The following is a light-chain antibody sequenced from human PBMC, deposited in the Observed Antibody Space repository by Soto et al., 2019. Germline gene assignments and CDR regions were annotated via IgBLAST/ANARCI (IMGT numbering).Light chain of an antibody. J-gene: IGLJ2*01. V-gene: IGLV2-14*01. Sequence: QSALTQPASVSGSHGQSITISCTGTSSDVGAYPYVSWYQQHPGKAPKLLIFEVSDRPSGVSNRFSGSKSGNTASLTISGLQAEDEADYYCSSYTTSNTLVFGGGTKVTVL. CDR1: SSDVGAYPY. CDR3: SSYTTSNTLV. CDR2: EVS.